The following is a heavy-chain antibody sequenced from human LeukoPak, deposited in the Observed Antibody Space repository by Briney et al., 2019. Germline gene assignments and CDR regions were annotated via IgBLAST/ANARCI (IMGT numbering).Heavy chain of an antibody. J-gene: IGHJ4*02. CDR3: ALNPDYYGSGSFDY. CDR2: IKEDGSEK. Sequence: PGGSLRLSCAASGFTFSSYWMSWVRQAPGKGLGWVADIKEDGSEKYYVDSVKGRFTISRDNAKNSLYLQMNSLRVEDTAVYYCALNPDYYGSGSFDYWGQGTLVTVSS. D-gene: IGHD3-10*01. V-gene: IGHV3-7*01. CDR1: GFTFSSYW.